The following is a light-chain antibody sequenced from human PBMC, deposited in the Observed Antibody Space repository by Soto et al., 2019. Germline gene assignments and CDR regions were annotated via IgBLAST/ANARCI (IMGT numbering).Light chain of an antibody. CDR2: DVS. J-gene: IGLJ1*01. Sequence: QSVLTQPASVSGSPGQSITISCTGTSSDIGDYNFVSWYQQHPGKAPKVIIYDVSDRPSGVSNRFSGSKSGNTASLTISGLQAEDEADYYCTSYTSSSTYVFGTGTKVTFL. CDR1: SSDIGDYNF. V-gene: IGLV2-14*01. CDR3: TSYTSSSTYV.